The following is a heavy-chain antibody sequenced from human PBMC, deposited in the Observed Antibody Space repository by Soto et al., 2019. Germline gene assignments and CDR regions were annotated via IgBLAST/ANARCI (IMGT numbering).Heavy chain of an antibody. CDR1: GGSFSGYY. D-gene: IGHD3-22*01. J-gene: IGHJ4*02. Sequence: SETLSLTCAVYGGSFSGYYWSWIRQPPGKGLEWIGEINHSGSTNYNPSLKRRVTISVDTSKNQFSLKLCSVTAADTSVYYCARGNDSSGYYYFDYWGQGTLVTVAS. CDR3: ARGNDSSGYYYFDY. CDR2: INHSGST. V-gene: IGHV4-34*01.